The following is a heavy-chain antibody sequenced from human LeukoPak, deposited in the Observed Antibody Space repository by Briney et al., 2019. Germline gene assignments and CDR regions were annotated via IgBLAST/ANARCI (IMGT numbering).Heavy chain of an antibody. V-gene: IGHV4-30-4*01. CDR2: IYYSGST. CDR3: ARALYGSVTLDY. Sequence: ETSETLSLTRTVSGGSISSGDYYWSWIRQPPGKGLEWIGYIYYSGSTYYNPSLKSRVTISVDTSKNQFSLKLSSVTAADTAVYYCARALYGSVTLDYWGQGTLVTVSS. CDR1: GGSISSGDYY. D-gene: IGHD3-10*01. J-gene: IGHJ4*02.